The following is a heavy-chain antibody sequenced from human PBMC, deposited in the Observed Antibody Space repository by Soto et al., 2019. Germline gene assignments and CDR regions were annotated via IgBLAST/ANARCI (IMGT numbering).Heavy chain of an antibody. CDR1: GFTFSSYS. CDR3: ARDRIFGTHGMDV. Sequence: GGSLRLSCAASGFTFSSYSMNWVRQAPGKGLEWVSSISSSSSYIYYADSVKGRFTISRDNAKNSLYLQMNSLRAEDTAVYYCARDRIFGTHGMDVWGQGTTVTVSS. J-gene: IGHJ6*02. D-gene: IGHD3-3*01. CDR2: ISSSSSYI. V-gene: IGHV3-21*01.